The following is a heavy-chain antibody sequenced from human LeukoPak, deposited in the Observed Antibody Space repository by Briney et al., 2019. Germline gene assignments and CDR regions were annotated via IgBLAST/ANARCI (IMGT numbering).Heavy chain of an antibody. V-gene: IGHV3-23*01. Sequence: PGGSLRLSCAASGFTFSSYAMSWVRQAPGKGLEWVSAISGSGGSTYYADSVKGRFTISRDNSKNTLYLQMNSLRAEDTAVYYCAKEPVGWYEPQFDAFDIWGQGTMVTVSS. CDR1: GFTFSSYA. J-gene: IGHJ3*02. CDR2: ISGSGGST. D-gene: IGHD6-19*01. CDR3: AKEPVGWYEPQFDAFDI.